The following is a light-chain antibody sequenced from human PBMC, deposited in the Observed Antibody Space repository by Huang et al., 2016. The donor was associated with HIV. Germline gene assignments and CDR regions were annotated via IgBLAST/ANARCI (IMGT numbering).Light chain of an antibody. J-gene: IGKJ3*01. Sequence: IRMTQSPSSLSASTGDRVTITCRANQEINNFLAWYQQRPGSVPKLLIYAASTLQSGVPSRFSGNGSGTDFTLTIGCLHYEDVATYYCQQYDIHPLTFGPGTRVDIK. V-gene: IGKV1-8*01. CDR3: QQYDIHPLT. CDR1: QEINNF. CDR2: AAS.